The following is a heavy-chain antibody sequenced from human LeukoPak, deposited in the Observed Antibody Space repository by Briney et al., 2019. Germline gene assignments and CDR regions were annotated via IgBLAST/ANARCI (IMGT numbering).Heavy chain of an antibody. J-gene: IGHJ3*02. Sequence: SETLSLTCTGSGGSISSYYWSWIRQPPGKGLEWIGYIYYSGSTNYNPSLKSRVTISVDTSKKQFYLKLSYVTAADTAVYYCERFGYDFGPDAFDIWGQGTMVTVSS. CDR3: ERFGYDFGPDAFDI. V-gene: IGHV4-59*01. D-gene: IGHD3-3*01. CDR1: GGSISSYY. CDR2: IYYSGST.